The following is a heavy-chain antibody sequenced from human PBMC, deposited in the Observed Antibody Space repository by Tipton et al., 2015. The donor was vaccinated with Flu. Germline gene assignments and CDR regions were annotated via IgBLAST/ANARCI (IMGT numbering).Heavy chain of an antibody. D-gene: IGHD4-11*01. J-gene: IGHJ5*02. V-gene: IGHV4-39*07. CDR2: TFHSGNT. CDR3: ARRDYSNYVSEPKNWFDP. Sequence: TLSLTCGVSGDSIRSSNYYWGWIRQPPGKGLEWIGNTFHSGNTYLNPSLKSRVTISIDTSKNQFSLKLSSVTAADTAVYCCARRDYSNYVSEPKNWFDPWGQGALVTVSS. CDR1: GDSIRSSNYY.